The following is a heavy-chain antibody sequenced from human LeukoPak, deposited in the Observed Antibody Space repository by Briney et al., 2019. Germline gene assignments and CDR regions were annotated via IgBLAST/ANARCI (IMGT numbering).Heavy chain of an antibody. CDR1: GYSFTKYF. CDR2: INPSGGST. Sequence: ASVKVSCKASGYSFTKYFMHWVRQAPGQGLEWMGIINPSGGSTSCAQKFQGRVTLTRDTSTSTVYMELSSLRSEDTAVYYCARGPTADDALDIWGQGTMVTVSS. CDR3: ARGPTADDALDI. D-gene: IGHD1-14*01. V-gene: IGHV1-46*01. J-gene: IGHJ3*02.